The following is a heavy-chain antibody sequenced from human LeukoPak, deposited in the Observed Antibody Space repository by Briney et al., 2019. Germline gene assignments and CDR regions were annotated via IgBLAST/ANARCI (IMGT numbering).Heavy chain of an antibody. Sequence: SVKVSCKASGGTFSSYAISWVRQAPGQGLEWMGGIIPIFGTANYAQKFQGRVTITADESTSTAYMERSSLRSEDTAVYYCARDDYGDSRSSDYWGQGTLVTVSS. CDR1: GGTFSSYA. D-gene: IGHD4-17*01. V-gene: IGHV1-69*13. CDR2: IIPIFGTA. J-gene: IGHJ4*02. CDR3: ARDDYGDSRSSDY.